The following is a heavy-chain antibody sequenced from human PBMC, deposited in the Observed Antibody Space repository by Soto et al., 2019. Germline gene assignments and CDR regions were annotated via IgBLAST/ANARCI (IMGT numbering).Heavy chain of an antibody. V-gene: IGHV3-7*01. J-gene: IGHJ3*02. CDR1: GFTFSNYW. Sequence: GGSLRLSCEASGFTFSNYWMSWVRQAPGKGPEWVANIKQDGTDKYYVDSVKGRFTISRDNAKNSLYLQMNSLRAEDTAVYYCARLYCSGGSCDSTFDIWGQGTMVTVSS. CDR2: IKQDGTDK. D-gene: IGHD2-15*01. CDR3: ARLYCSGGSCDSTFDI.